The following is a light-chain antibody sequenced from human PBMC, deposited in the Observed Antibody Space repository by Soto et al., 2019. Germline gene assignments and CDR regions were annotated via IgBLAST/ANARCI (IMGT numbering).Light chain of an antibody. J-gene: IGLJ3*02. CDR3: QSYASALSGWV. V-gene: IGLV1-40*01. CDR1: SSNIAAGYD. CDR2: GNS. Sequence: QPVLTQPPSVSGAPGPRVTMSCTGSSSNIAAGYDVHWYQQLPGTAPKLRVYGNSHRPSGVPVRFSVSKSGTSAARAITGLRPEAEADYYCQSYASALSGWVFGGGTKLTVL.